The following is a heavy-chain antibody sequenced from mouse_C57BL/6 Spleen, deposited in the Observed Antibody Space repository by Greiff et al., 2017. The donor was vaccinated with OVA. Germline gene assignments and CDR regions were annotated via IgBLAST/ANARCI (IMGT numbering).Heavy chain of an antibody. CDR3: AKHGSSYAYYAMDY. CDR1: GFSLTSYG. D-gene: IGHD1-1*01. J-gene: IGHJ4*01. V-gene: IGHV2-3*01. CDR2: IWGDGST. Sequence: VKLQESGPGLVAPSQRLSITCTVSGFSLTSYGVSWVRQPPGKGLEWLGVIWGDGSTNYHSALISRLSISKDNSKSQVFLKLNSLQTDDTATYYCAKHGSSYAYYAMDYWGQGTSVTVSS.